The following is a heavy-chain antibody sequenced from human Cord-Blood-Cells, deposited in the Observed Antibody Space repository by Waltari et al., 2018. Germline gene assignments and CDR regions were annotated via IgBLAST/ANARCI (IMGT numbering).Heavy chain of an antibody. D-gene: IGHD3-22*01. J-gene: IGHJ4*02. CDR1: GFTVSSNS. CDR3: ARERREYYDSSGYYFDY. V-gene: IGHV3-53*01. CDR2: IYSGGST. Sequence: EVELVESGGGLIQPGGSLRLSCAASGFTVSSNSMTWVRQAPGRGLELVSVIYSGGSTYYADSVKGRFTISRDNSKNTLYLQMNSLRAEDTAVYYCARERREYYDSSGYYFDYWGQGTLVTVSS.